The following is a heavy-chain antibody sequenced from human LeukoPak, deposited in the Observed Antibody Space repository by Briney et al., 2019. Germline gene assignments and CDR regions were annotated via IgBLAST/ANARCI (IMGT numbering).Heavy chain of an antibody. Sequence: SSEILSLTCTVSGGSISSGSYYWSWIRQPAGKGLEWIGRIYTSGSTNYNPSLKSRVTISVDTSKNQFSLKLSSVTAADTAVYYCAREGPAYCTLDYWGQGTLVAVSS. D-gene: IGHD2-8*01. J-gene: IGHJ4*02. CDR2: IYTSGST. CDR1: GGSISSGSYY. CDR3: AREGPAYCTLDY. V-gene: IGHV4-61*02.